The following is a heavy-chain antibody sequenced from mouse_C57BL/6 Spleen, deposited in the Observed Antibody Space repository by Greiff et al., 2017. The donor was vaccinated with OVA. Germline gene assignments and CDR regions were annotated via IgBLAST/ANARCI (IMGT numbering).Heavy chain of an antibody. J-gene: IGHJ4*01. CDR1: GFSLTSYG. D-gene: IGHD1-1*01. CDR3: ARRTTVVAYYAMDY. CDR2: IWSGGST. Sequence: QVQLKESGPGLVQPSQSLSITCTVSGFSLTSYGVHWVRQSPGKGLEWLGVIWSGGSTDYNAAFISRLSISKDNSKSQVFFKMNSLQADDKAIYYCARRTTVVAYYAMDYWGQGTSVTVSS. V-gene: IGHV2-2*01.